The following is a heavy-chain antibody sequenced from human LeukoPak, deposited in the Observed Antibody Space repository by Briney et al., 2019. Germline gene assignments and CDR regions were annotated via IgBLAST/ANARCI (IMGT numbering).Heavy chain of an antibody. CDR1: GYTFTGYY. J-gene: IGHJ3*02. Sequence: ASVKVSCKASGYTFTGYYMHWVRQAPGQGLEWRGWINPNSGGTNYAQKFQGRVTMTRDTSISTAYMELSRLRSDDTAVYYCARDIWFGELTDAFDIWGQGTMVTVSS. D-gene: IGHD3-10*01. CDR3: ARDIWFGELTDAFDI. V-gene: IGHV1-2*02. CDR2: INPNSGGT.